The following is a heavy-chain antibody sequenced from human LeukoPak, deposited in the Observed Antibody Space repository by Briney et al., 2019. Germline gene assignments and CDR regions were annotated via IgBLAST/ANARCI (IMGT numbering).Heavy chain of an antibody. Sequence: TPSETLSLTCAVYGGSFSGYYWSWIRQPPGKGLEWIGEINHSGSTNYNPSLKSRVTISVDTSKNQFSLKLSSVTAADTAVYYCASPRSLLAARYFDYWGQGTLVTVSS. J-gene: IGHJ4*02. CDR2: INHSGST. V-gene: IGHV4-34*01. CDR1: GGSFSGYY. CDR3: ASPRSLLAARYFDY. D-gene: IGHD2-15*01.